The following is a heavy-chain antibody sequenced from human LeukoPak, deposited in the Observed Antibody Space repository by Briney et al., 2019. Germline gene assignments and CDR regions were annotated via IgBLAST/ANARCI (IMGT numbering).Heavy chain of an antibody. CDR2: VNHSGIT. V-gene: IGHV4-34*01. Sequence: PSETLSLTCAVYGGSFSGYYWSWIRQPPGKGLEWIGEVNHSGITNYNPSLKSRVTLSVDTSKNQFSLKLSSVTAADTAVYYCARGAYCSSINCYGFDYWGQGTQVTASS. CDR1: GGSFSGYY. D-gene: IGHD2-2*01. J-gene: IGHJ4*02. CDR3: ARGAYCSSINCYGFDY.